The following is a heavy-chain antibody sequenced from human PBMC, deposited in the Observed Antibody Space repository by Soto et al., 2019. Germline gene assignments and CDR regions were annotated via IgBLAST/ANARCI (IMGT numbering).Heavy chain of an antibody. D-gene: IGHD4-17*01. V-gene: IGHV4-28*03. CDR2: IYYSGTT. Sequence: SETLSLTWAVSGYSISSSNWWGWIRQPPGKGLEWIGYIYYSGTTYYNPSLKSRVTMSVDTSKSQFSLNLSFVTAADTAVYYCARETYGDYVGYFDPWGQGIQVTVSS. CDR3: ARETYGDYVGYFDP. J-gene: IGHJ5*02. CDR1: GYSISSSNW.